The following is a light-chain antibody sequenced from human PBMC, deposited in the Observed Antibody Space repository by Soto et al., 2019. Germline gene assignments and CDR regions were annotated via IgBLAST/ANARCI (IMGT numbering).Light chain of an antibody. CDR2: SGD. J-gene: IGLJ2*01. CDR1: SGSVSSRYY. Sequence: QTVVTQEASLSVSPRGTVTLTCGLTSGSVSSRYYPSWYRQDPGQTPRTLIYSGDIRSSGVPDRFSGSILGSKATLTITGAQADDESVYYCVLYMKGDIRVFGGGTQLTVL. V-gene: IGLV8-61*01. CDR3: VLYMKGDIRV.